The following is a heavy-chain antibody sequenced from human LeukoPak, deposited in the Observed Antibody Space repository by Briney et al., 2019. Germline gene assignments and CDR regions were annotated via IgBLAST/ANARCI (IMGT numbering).Heavy chain of an antibody. CDR2: INPNSGGT. Sequence: GASVKVSCTASGYTFTGYYMHWVRQAPGQGLEWMGWINPNSGGTNYAQKFQGRVTMTRDTSISTAYMELSRLRSDDTAVYYCASSYYYDSSGYTAYFDYWGQGTLVTVSS. CDR3: ASSYYYDSSGYTAYFDY. CDR1: GYTFTGYY. J-gene: IGHJ4*02. V-gene: IGHV1-2*02. D-gene: IGHD3-22*01.